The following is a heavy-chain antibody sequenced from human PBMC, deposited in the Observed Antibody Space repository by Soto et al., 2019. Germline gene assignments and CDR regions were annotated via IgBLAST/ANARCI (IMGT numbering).Heavy chain of an antibody. CDR3: ARRQNDYGGWFDP. Sequence: SETLSLTCTVSGGSISSSSYYWGWIRQPPGKGLEWIGSIYYSGSTYYNPSLKSRVTISVDTSKNQFSLKLSSVTAADTAVYYCARRQNDYGGWFDPWGQGTLVTVSS. CDR2: IYYSGST. V-gene: IGHV4-39*01. CDR1: GGSISSSSYY. D-gene: IGHD4-17*01. J-gene: IGHJ5*02.